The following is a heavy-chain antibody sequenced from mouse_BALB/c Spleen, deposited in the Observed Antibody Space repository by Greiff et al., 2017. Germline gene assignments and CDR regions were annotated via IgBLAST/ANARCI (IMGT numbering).Heavy chain of an antibody. CDR2: ISYSGST. V-gene: IGHV3-2*02. J-gene: IGHJ3*01. Sequence: ESGPGLVKPSQSLSLTCTVTGYSITSDYAWNWIRQFPGNKLEWMGYISYSGSTSYNPSLKSRISITRDTSKNQFFLQLNSVTTEDTATYYCARGGNYVWFAYWGQGTLVTVSA. D-gene: IGHD2-1*01. CDR1: GYSITSDYA. CDR3: ARGGNYVWFAY.